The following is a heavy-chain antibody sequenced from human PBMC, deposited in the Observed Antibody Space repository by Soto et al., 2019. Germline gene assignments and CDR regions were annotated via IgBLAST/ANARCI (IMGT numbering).Heavy chain of an antibody. Sequence: EVQLVESGGGLVQPGGSLRLSCAASGFTFSSYSMNWVRQAPGKGLEWVSYISSSSSTIYYADSVKGRFTISRDNAKNSLYLKMNSLRAEDTAVYSCARDLNSGLFAYWGQGTLVTVSS. J-gene: IGHJ4*02. D-gene: IGHD2-15*01. V-gene: IGHV3-48*01. CDR2: ISSSSSTI. CDR1: GFTFSSYS. CDR3: ARDLNSGLFAY.